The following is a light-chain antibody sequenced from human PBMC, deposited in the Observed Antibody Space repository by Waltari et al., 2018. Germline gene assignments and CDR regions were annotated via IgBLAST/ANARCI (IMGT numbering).Light chain of an antibody. CDR3: QQYNRWPPGT. J-gene: IGKJ1*01. V-gene: IGKV3-15*01. Sequence: ETVVTQSPATLSVSPGERATLSGRTSPRIGFNLAWYQQKPGQAPRLLIYHASTSATGIPARFSGSWSETEFTLTISGLQSEDFAVYYCQQYNRWPPGTFGQGTKVEI. CDR1: PRIGFN. CDR2: HAS.